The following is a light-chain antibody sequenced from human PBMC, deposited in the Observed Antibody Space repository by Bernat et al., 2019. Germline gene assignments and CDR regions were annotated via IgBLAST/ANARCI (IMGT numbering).Light chain of an antibody. CDR1: QTIGSSS. Sequence: EMVLTQSPGTLSLSPGERATLSCRASQTIGSSSLSWYQQKPGQAPRLLIYGASSRATGIPDRFSGSGSGTDFTLTISRLEPEDFAVFYCQHSGISLWTFGQGTKVEIK. CDR2: GAS. J-gene: IGKJ1*01. V-gene: IGKV3-20*01. CDR3: QHSGISLWT.